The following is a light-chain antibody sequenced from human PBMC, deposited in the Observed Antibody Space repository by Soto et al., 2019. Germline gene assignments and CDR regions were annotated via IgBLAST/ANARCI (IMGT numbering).Light chain of an antibody. Sequence: QSALTQPPSVSGAPGQSITISCTGTSSDVGGYNYVSWYQQHPGKAPKLMIYEVSNRPSGVSNRFSGSKSGNTASLTISGLQAEDEADYYCSSYTSSSTLFGTGTKLTVL. V-gene: IGLV2-14*01. J-gene: IGLJ1*01. CDR2: EVS. CDR3: SSYTSSSTL. CDR1: SSDVGGYNY.